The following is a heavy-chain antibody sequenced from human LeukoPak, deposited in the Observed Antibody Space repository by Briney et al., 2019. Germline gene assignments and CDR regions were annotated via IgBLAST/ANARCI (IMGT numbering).Heavy chain of an antibody. CDR3: ARVLADSSGWYHFDY. J-gene: IGHJ4*02. CDR1: GGSINSHY. D-gene: IGHD6-19*01. Sequence: PSETLSLTCTVSGGSINSHYWSWIRQPPGKGLEWIGYISYTRNTNYNPSLKSRVTISVDTSKKQFSLKLSSVTAADTAVYYCARVLADSSGWYHFDYWGQGTLATVSS. V-gene: IGHV4-59*11. CDR2: ISYTRNT.